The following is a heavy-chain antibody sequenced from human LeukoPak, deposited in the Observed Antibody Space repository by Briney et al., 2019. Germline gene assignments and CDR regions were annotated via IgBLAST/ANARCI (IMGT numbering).Heavy chain of an antibody. CDR1: GGSISSYY. D-gene: IGHD3-22*01. Sequence: PSETLSLTCTVSGGSISSYYWSWIRQPAGKGLEWIGRIYTSGSTNYNPSLKSRVTMSVDTSQNQFSLNLSSVTAADTAVYYCARFITTPGVAFDIWGQGTMVTVSS. J-gene: IGHJ3*02. CDR2: IYTSGST. CDR3: ARFITTPGVAFDI. V-gene: IGHV4-4*07.